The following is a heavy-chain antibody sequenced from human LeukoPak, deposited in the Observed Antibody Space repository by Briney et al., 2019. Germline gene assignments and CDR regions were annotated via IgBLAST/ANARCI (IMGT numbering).Heavy chain of an antibody. Sequence: ASVKVSCKASGYTFTSYDINWVRQATGQGLEWMGWMNPNSGNTGYAQKFQGRVTMTRNTSISTAYMELSSLRSEDTAVYYCARGADSSSWFRGYYGMDVWGQGTTVTVSS. CDR3: ARGADSSSWFRGYYGMDV. J-gene: IGHJ6*02. CDR1: GYTFTSYD. CDR2: MNPNSGNT. V-gene: IGHV1-8*01. D-gene: IGHD6-13*01.